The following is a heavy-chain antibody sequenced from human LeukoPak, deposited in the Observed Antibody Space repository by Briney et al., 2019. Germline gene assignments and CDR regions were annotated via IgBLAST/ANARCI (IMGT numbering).Heavy chain of an antibody. Sequence: GRSLRLSCAASGFTFDDYAMHWVRQALGKGLEWVSGVSWNSGYIVYADSVKGRSTITRDNAKNFLYLQMNSLRAEDTALYYCARGSSLTGAFDIWGQGTMVTVSS. CDR1: GFTFDDYA. J-gene: IGHJ3*02. D-gene: IGHD6-13*01. V-gene: IGHV3-9*01. CDR3: ARGSSLTGAFDI. CDR2: VSWNSGYI.